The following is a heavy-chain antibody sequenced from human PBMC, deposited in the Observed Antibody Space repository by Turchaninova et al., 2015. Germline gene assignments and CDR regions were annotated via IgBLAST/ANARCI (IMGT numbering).Heavy chain of an antibody. V-gene: IGHV4-38-2*01. CDR2: IYYTGST. Sequence: QVQLQESGPGLVKPSETLSLTCSVSGYSFSSGYYGGWIRQPPGKGLEWIGNIYYTGSTYYNPSLKSRVTISIDTSKNHLSLKMSSVTAADTAGYYCARRADGERYFEYWGQGILVIVSS. CDR1: GYSFSSGYY. CDR3: ARRADGERYFEY. D-gene: IGHD5-24*01. J-gene: IGHJ4*02.